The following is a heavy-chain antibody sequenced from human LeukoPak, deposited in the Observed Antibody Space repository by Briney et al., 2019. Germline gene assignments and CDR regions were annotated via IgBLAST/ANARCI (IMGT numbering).Heavy chain of an antibody. CDR2: ISGSGGST. CDR1: GFTFSSYA. CDR3: ATRGSFYDILTGYGY. D-gene: IGHD3-9*01. J-gene: IGHJ4*02. Sequence: GGSLRLSCAASGFTFSSYAMSWVRQAPGKGLEWVSAISGSGGSTYYADSVKGRFTSSRDNSKNTLYRQINRLRGEDTAVYYCATRGSFYDILTGYGYWGQGTLVTVSS. V-gene: IGHV3-23*01.